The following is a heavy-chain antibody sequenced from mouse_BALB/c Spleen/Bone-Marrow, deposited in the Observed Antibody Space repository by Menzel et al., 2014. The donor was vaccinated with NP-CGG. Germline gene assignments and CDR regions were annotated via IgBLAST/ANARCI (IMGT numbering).Heavy chain of an antibody. CDR2: ISSGGSYT. J-gene: IGHJ2*01. Sequence: EVQLVESGGDLVKPGGSLKLSCAASGFTFSNYGMSWVRQTPDKRLEWVATISSGGSYTYYPDSVKGRFTISRDNAKNTLYLQMSSLRSEDTAMYYCARQRDYDYVDYWGQGTTLTVSS. CDR1: GFTFSNYG. D-gene: IGHD2-4*01. CDR3: ARQRDYDYVDY. V-gene: IGHV5-6*01.